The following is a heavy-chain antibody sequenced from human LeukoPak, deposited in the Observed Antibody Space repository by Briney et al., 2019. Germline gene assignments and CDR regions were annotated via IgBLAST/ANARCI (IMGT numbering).Heavy chain of an antibody. Sequence: GGSLRLSCAASGFTYSSYSMNWVRQAPGKGLEWVSSISSSSSYIYYADSVKGRFTISRDNAKNSLYLQMNSLRAEDTAVYYCAREDHSNYNYWGQGTLVTVSS. CDR3: AREDHSNYNY. CDR2: ISSSSSYI. J-gene: IGHJ4*02. D-gene: IGHD4-11*01. V-gene: IGHV3-21*01. CDR1: GFTYSSYS.